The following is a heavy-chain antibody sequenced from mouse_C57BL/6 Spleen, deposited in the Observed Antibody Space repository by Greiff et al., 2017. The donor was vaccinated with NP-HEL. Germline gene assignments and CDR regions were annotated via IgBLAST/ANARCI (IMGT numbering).Heavy chain of an antibody. V-gene: IGHV5-17*01. J-gene: IGHJ4*01. Sequence: EVKLVESGGGLVKPGGSLKLSCAASGFTFSDYGMHWVRQAPEKGLEWVAYISSGSSTIYYADPVKGRFTISRDNAKNNLFLEMTSLRSEDTAMYYCARTGTYYAMDYWGQGTSVTVSS. CDR2: ISSGSSTI. CDR3: ARTGTYYAMDY. CDR1: GFTFSDYG. D-gene: IGHD4-1*01.